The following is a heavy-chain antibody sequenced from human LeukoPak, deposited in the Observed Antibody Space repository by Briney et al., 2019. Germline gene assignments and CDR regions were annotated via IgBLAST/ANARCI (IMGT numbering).Heavy chain of an antibody. CDR2: INSDGSST. CDR1: GFTFSSYW. Sequence: GGSLRLSCAASGFTFSSYWMHWVRQAPGKGLVWVSRINSDGSSTSYADSVKGRFTISRDNAKNTLYLQMNSLRAEDTAVYYCARASPGDYFDYWGQGTLVTVSS. D-gene: IGHD3-10*01. CDR3: ARASPGDYFDY. J-gene: IGHJ4*02. V-gene: IGHV3-74*01.